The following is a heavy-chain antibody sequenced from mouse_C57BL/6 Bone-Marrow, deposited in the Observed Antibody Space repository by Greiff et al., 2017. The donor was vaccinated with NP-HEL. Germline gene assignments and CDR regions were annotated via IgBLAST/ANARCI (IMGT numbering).Heavy chain of an antibody. Sequence: DVKLVESGGDLVKPGGSLKLSCAASGFTFSSYGMSWVRQTPDKRLEWVATISSGGSYTYYPDSVKGRFTISRDNAKNTLYLQMSSLKSEDTAMYYCARHETGAWFAYWGQGTLVTVSA. CDR2: ISSGGSYT. V-gene: IGHV5-6*02. J-gene: IGHJ3*01. D-gene: IGHD1-1*02. CDR3: ARHETGAWFAY. CDR1: GFTFSSYG.